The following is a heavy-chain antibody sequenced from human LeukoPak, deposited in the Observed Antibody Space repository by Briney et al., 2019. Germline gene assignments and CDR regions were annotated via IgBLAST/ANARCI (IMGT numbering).Heavy chain of an antibody. J-gene: IGHJ4*02. CDR1: GYTFTSYG. V-gene: IGHV1-18*01. CDR3: ARDCDRSGYYCY. D-gene: IGHD3-22*01. CDR2: IGGDNGDT. Sequence: ASVKVSCKASGYTFTSYGISWVRQAPGQGLEWMGWIGGDNGDTYYAQKLQGRVTMTSDTSTSTAFMELRSLRSDDTAAYYCARDCDRSGYYCYWGQGTLVTVSS.